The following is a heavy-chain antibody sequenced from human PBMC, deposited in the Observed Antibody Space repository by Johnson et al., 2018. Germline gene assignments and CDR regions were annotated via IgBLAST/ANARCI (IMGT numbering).Heavy chain of an antibody. V-gene: IGHV3-21*06. CDR2: ISTSSSFI. CDR1: GFAFNTYT. D-gene: IGHD1-20*01. J-gene: IGHJ6*03. Sequence: VQLVESGGTLVKPGGSLRLYCVASGFAFNTYTMNWVRQAPGKGLEWVSSISTSSSFIYYADSVRGRFTISRHTAKNSLYLHMDSLRAEDTAIFYCVRPPLNFSHYYMDVWGNGTTVTVS. CDR3: VRPPLNFSHYYMDV.